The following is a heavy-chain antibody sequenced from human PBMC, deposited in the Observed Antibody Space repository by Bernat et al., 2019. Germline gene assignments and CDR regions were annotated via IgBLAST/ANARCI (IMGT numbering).Heavy chain of an antibody. CDR2: IWYDGSNK. CDR3: ARERGGPWFGTFDY. Sequence: QVQLVESGGGVVQPGRSLRLSCAASGFTFSSYGMHWVRQAPGKGLEWVAVIWYDGSNKYYEDSVKGRFTISRENSKKTRYLQMNSRRAEDTAVYYCARERGGPWFGTFDYWGQGTLVTVSS. J-gene: IGHJ4*02. CDR1: GFTFSSYG. D-gene: IGHD3-10*01. V-gene: IGHV3-33*01.